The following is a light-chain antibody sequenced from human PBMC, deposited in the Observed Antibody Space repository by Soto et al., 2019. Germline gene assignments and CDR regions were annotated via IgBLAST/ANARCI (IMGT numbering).Light chain of an antibody. Sequence: QSALTQPPSASGSPGQSVTISCTGTGSDFGGFRYVSWYQHRSGKAPRLIIYAVTQRPSGVPDRFSGSKSGNTASLTVSGLQADDEADYYCAADAGRNDYVFGTGTKLTVL. V-gene: IGLV2-8*01. CDR1: GSDFGGFRY. CDR2: AVT. J-gene: IGLJ1*01. CDR3: AADAGRNDYV.